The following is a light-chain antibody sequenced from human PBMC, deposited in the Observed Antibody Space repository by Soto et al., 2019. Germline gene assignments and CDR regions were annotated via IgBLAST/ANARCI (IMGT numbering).Light chain of an antibody. CDR1: QSVSSNY. J-gene: IGKJ1*01. V-gene: IGKV3-20*01. Sequence: EIVLTQSPGTLSLSPGDRATLSCRASQSVSSNYLAWYQQKHGQAPRLLIYGASSRATGIPDRFSGSGSGTDFPLTISRLEPEDFAVYYCQQYGRSPRTFGQGTKVEV. CDR2: GAS. CDR3: QQYGRSPRT.